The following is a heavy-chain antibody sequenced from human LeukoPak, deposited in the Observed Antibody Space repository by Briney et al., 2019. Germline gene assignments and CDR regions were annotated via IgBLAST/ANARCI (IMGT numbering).Heavy chain of an antibody. CDR1: GYNFTRYD. V-gene: IGHV1-8*01. Sequence: GASVKVSCKASGYNFTRYDINWVRQATGQGLVWMGWMNPKSGNTGYAQKFQGRVTMTRNTSISTAYMELSSLRSEATAVYYCARAGDLDYWGQGTLVTVSS. J-gene: IGHJ4*02. CDR3: ARAGDLDY. D-gene: IGHD3-16*01. CDR2: MNPKSGNT.